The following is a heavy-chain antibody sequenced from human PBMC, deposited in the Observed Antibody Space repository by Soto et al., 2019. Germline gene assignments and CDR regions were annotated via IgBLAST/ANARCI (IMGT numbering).Heavy chain of an antibody. Sequence: ASVKVSGNASGYTFTIYDINCVRQAALQWLDWMGWMNPNSGNTGYAQKFQGRVTMTRNTSISTAYMELSSLRSEDTAVYYCARVIGPYSSSWYLRYYYYYGMDVWGQGTTVTVSS. V-gene: IGHV1-8*01. D-gene: IGHD6-13*01. CDR3: ARVIGPYSSSWYLRYYYYYGMDV. CDR2: MNPNSGNT. J-gene: IGHJ6*02. CDR1: GYTFTIYD.